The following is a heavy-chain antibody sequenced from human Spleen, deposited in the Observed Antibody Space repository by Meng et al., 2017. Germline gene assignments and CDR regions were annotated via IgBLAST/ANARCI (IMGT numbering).Heavy chain of an antibody. CDR2: IKSNTDGGTA. CDR1: GFIFSSYN. V-gene: IGHV3-15*01. J-gene: IGHJ4*02. CDR3: TWDDKAVSDY. D-gene: IGHD1-26*01. Sequence: EVQLGGSGGGLLQLGGSLRLSCAASGFIFSSYNMNWVRQGPGKGLEWVGRIKSNTDGGTAEYAAPVTGRFTISRDDSKSTLYLQMSGLRIDDTGVYYCTWDDKAVSDYWGQGTLVAVSS.